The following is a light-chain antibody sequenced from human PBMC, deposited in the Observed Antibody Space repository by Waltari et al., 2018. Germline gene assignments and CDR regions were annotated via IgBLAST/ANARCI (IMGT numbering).Light chain of an antibody. J-gene: IGLJ1*01. Sequence: QSALTQPASVSGSPGQSITISCTGTSSDVGGYNYVSWYQQHPGKAPKLMIYEVSKRPSGVSNRFSGSKSGNTASLTISGLQAEDEADYYCSSYTSSSLLVFGTGTKVTVL. CDR2: EVS. CDR1: SSDVGGYNY. CDR3: SSYTSSSLLV. V-gene: IGLV2-14*01.